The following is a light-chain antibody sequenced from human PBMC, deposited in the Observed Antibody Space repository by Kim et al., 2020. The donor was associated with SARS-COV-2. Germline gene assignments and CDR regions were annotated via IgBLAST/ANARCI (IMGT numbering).Light chain of an antibody. J-gene: IGLJ3*02. V-gene: IGLV2-23*02. CDR2: EVT. CDR1: SNDIGSYNL. Sequence: QSVLTQPASVSGSPGQSITISCTGTSNDIGSYNLVSWYQQYPGKAPKLMISEVTKRPSGVSSRFSGSKSGNTASLTISGLQAEDEADYYCCSYAASVTYAVFGGGTQLTVL. CDR3: CSYAASVTYAV.